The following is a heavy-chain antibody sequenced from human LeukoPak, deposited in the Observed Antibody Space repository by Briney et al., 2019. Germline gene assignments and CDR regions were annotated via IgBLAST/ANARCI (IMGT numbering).Heavy chain of an antibody. CDR3: ARSIREPGWYFDR. D-gene: IGHD1-26*01. Sequence: PGGSLRLSCAASGFTFSSYAMSWVRQASGKGLEWVSTLSGSGVSTYYADSVKGRFTISRDNSKNTLFLQLNSLRAEDTALYYCARSIREPGWYFDRWGRGTLVIVSS. J-gene: IGHJ2*01. CDR1: GFTFSSYA. CDR2: LSGSGVST. V-gene: IGHV3-23*01.